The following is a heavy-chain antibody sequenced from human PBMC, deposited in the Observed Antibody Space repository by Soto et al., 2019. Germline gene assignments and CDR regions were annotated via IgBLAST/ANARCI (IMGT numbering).Heavy chain of an antibody. V-gene: IGHV1-46*01. Sequence: ASVKVSCNASGYTFTSYYMHLVRQAPGQGLEWMGIINPSGGSTSYAQKFQGRVTMTRDTSTSTVYMELSSLRSEDTAVYYCARDLIAIDCSSTSCLYYYYYGMDVWGQGTTVTVSS. J-gene: IGHJ6*02. CDR1: GYTFTSYY. D-gene: IGHD2-2*01. CDR3: ARDLIAIDCSSTSCLYYYYYGMDV. CDR2: INPSGGST.